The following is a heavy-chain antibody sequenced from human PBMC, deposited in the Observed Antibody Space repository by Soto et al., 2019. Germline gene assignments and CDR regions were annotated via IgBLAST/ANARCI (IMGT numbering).Heavy chain of an antibody. CDR1: GFTFSSYS. CDR3: AKDEVVAATTFFDY. J-gene: IGHJ4*02. V-gene: IGHV3-21*01. CDR2: ISSSSSYI. Sequence: GGSLRLSCAASGFTFSSYSMNWVRQAPGKGLEWVSSISSSSSYIYYADSVKGRFTISRDNAKNSLYLQMNSLRAEDTAVYYCAKDEVVAATTFFDYWGQGTLVTVSS. D-gene: IGHD2-15*01.